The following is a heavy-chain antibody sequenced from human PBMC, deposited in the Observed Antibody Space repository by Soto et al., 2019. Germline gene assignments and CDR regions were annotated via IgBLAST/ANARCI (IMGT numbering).Heavy chain of an antibody. Sequence: GGSLRLSCAASGFTLSSYGMHWVRQAPGKGLEWVAVIWYDGSNKYYADSVKGRFTISRDNSKNTLYLQMNSLRAEDTAVYYCARESEDLTSNFDYWGQGTLVTVSS. V-gene: IGHV3-33*01. CDR2: IWYDGSNK. CDR1: GFTLSSYG. J-gene: IGHJ4*02. CDR3: ARESEDLTSNFDY.